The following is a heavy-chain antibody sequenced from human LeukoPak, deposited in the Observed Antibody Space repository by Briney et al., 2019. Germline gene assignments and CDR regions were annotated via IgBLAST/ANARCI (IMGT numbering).Heavy chain of an antibody. Sequence: PGGSLRLSCAASGFTFSSYSMNWVRQAPGKGLEWVSYISSSSSTIYYADSVKGRFTISRDNAKNSLYLQMNSLRAEDTAVYYCARTGYSYVEYTEIYFDYWGQGTLVTVSS. CDR3: ARTGYSYVEYTEIYFDY. CDR1: GFTFSSYS. D-gene: IGHD5-18*01. J-gene: IGHJ4*02. V-gene: IGHV3-48*01. CDR2: ISSSSSTI.